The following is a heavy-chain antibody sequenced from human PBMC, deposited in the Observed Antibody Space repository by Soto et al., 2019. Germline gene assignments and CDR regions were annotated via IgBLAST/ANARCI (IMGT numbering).Heavy chain of an antibody. CDR3: ARRGSGYHRYYFDS. J-gene: IGHJ4*02. Sequence: SETLSLTSNVSGAPIISYYWIWIRQPPGKGLEWMGYIYYRGGTNYNPSLKSRVTMSLDTSKNQFSLKLNSVTAADTAVYYCARRGSGYHRYYFDSWGQGSLVT. CDR2: IYYRGGT. CDR1: GAPIISYY. D-gene: IGHD5-12*01. V-gene: IGHV4-59*08.